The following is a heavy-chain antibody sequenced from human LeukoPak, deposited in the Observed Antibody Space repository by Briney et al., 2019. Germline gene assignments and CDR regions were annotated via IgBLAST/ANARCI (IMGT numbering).Heavy chain of an antibody. D-gene: IGHD1-1*01. J-gene: IGHJ5*01. V-gene: IGHV6-1*01. CDR1: GDSVSSDSAA. CDR3: ARAVAGTEGWFNS. CDR2: TYYRSKWYN. Sequence: SQTLSLTCAISGDSVSSDSAAWNWIRQSPSRGLEWLGRTYYRSKWYNDYSAFVKSRIIINPDTSKNQFSLQLNSVTPEDTAVYYCARAVAGTEGWFNSWGQGTLVTVSS.